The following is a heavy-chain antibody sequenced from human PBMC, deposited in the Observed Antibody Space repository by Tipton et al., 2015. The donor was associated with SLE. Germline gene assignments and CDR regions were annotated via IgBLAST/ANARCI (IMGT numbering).Heavy chain of an antibody. Sequence: TLSVTCAVSGYSISSGYYWGWIRQPPGKGLEWIGNIYRSGSTYYNPSLKSRVTISVDTSKNHFSLKLSSVTAADTAVYYCARGGRGAAASDYFDYWGQGTLVTVSS. V-gene: IGHV4-38-2*01. CDR2: IYRSGST. J-gene: IGHJ4*02. CDR1: GYSISSGYY. D-gene: IGHD6-13*01. CDR3: ARGGRGAAASDYFDY.